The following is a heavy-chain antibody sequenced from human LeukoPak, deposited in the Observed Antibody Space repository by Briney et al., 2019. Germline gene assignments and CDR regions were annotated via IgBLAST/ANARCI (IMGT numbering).Heavy chain of an antibody. Sequence: SETLSLTCAVYGGSFSGYYWSWIRQPPGKGLEWIGEINHSGSTNYNPSLKSRVTISVDTSKNQFSLKLSSVTAADTAVYYCARDGQYAKIYYFDYWGQGTMVTVSS. D-gene: IGHD2-15*01. CDR2: INHSGST. CDR3: ARDGQYAKIYYFDY. J-gene: IGHJ4*02. CDR1: GGSFSGYY. V-gene: IGHV4-34*01.